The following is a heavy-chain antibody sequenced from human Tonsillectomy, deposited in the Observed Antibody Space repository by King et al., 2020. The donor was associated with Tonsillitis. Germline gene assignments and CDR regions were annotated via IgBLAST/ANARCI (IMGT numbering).Heavy chain of an antibody. CDR1: GFTFNNYA. J-gene: IGHJ4*02. CDR2: ISYDGINK. D-gene: IGHD6-6*01. CDR3: ARDDGSSFLLSGVDY. V-gene: IGHV3-30*04. Sequence: VQLVESGGGVVQPGRSLSLSCAASGFTFNNYAMHWVRQAPGKGLEWVALISYDGINKYYADSVKGRFTISRDNSKNTLYLHMNSLRTEDTAVYYCARDDGSSFLLSGVDYWGQGTLVTVSS.